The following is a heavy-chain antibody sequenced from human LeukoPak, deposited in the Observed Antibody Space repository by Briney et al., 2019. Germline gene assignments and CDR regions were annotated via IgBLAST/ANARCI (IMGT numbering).Heavy chain of an antibody. CDR3: ARGRLIPLIVVVIPSYYYYGMDV. CDR1: GGSFSGYC. V-gene: IGHV4-34*01. CDR2: INHSGST. D-gene: IGHD3-22*01. Sequence: SETLSLTCAVYGGSFSGYCWSWIRQPPGKGLEWIGEINHSGSTNYNPSLKSRVTISVDTSKNQFSLKLSSVTAADTAVYYCARGRLIPLIVVVIPSYYYYGMDVWGQGTTVTVSS. J-gene: IGHJ6*02.